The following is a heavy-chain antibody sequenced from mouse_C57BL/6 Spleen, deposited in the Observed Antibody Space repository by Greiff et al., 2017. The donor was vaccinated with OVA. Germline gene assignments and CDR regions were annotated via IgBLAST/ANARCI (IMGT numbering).Heavy chain of an antibody. Sequence: EVKLVESGGGLVQPGGSLKLSCAASGFTFSDYYMYWVRQTPEKRLEWVAYISNGGGSTYYPDTVKGRFTISRDNAKNTLYLQMSRLKSEDTAMYYCARRIYYDYAYAMDYWGQGTSVTVSS. J-gene: IGHJ4*01. CDR1: GFTFSDYY. CDR2: ISNGGGST. V-gene: IGHV5-12*01. D-gene: IGHD2-4*01. CDR3: ARRIYYDYAYAMDY.